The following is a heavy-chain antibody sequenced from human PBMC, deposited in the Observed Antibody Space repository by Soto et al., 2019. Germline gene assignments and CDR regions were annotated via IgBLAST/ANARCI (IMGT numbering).Heavy chain of an antibody. D-gene: IGHD3-10*01. J-gene: IGHJ4*02. Sequence: PSETLSLTCAVSGYSISSGYYWGWIRQPPGKGLEWIGSIFHSGSTYDNPSLKSRVTISVDTSKNQFSLKLRSVTAADTAVYYCARFWDGSGTYIGSIDYWGQGTLVTVSS. CDR1: GYSISSGYY. CDR2: IFHSGST. V-gene: IGHV4-38-2*01. CDR3: ARFWDGSGTYIGSIDY.